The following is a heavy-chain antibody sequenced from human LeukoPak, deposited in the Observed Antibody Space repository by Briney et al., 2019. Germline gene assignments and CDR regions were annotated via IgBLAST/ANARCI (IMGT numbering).Heavy chain of an antibody. V-gene: IGHV4-59*08. D-gene: IGHD6-19*01. CDR1: GGSFSGYY. J-gene: IGHJ3*02. Sequence: RTSETLSLTCAVYGGSFSGYYWSWIRQPPGKGLECLAYIYGSGGTNYNPSLNSRVTISLDTANNQFSLNLSSVTAADTAVYYCARHAGQWPAFHGFVIGGEGPMVTVPS. CDR2: IYGSGGT. CDR3: ARHAGQWPAFHGFVI.